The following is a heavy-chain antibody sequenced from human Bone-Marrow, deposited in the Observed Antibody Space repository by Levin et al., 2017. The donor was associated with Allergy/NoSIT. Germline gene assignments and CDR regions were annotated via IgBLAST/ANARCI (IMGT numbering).Heavy chain of an antibody. V-gene: IGHV3-23*01. Sequence: LSLTCAASGFTFSSYAMSWVRQAPGKGLEWVSAISGSGGSTYYADSVKGRFTISRDNSKNTLYLQMNSLRAEDTAVYYCAKYPRGLWYIGFVYWGQGTLVTVSS. CDR3: AKYPRGLWYIGFVY. CDR2: ISGSGGST. D-gene: IGHD5-18*01. J-gene: IGHJ4*02. CDR1: GFTFSSYA.